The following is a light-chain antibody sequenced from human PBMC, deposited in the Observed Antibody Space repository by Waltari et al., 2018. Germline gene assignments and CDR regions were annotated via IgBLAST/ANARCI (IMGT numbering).Light chain of an antibody. Sequence: SYELTQTPSVSVSPGQTARITCSGHELPRKYAYWFQQESGPAPRLVIYEDTKRPSGIPGRFCGVSSGTVATLTITGAQVDDEADYYCDSSDSTGLRVFGGGTTVVVL. V-gene: IGLV3-10*01. CDR3: DSSDSTGLRV. J-gene: IGLJ1*01. CDR2: EDT. CDR1: ELPRKY.